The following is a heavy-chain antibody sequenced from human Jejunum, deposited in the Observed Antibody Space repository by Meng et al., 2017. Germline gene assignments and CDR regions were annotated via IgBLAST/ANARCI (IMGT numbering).Heavy chain of an antibody. CDR2: MYFSGST. D-gene: IGHD3-22*01. CDR1: GTSLNNND. J-gene: IGHJ4*02. Sequence: QWQVHKWGAGLLKPSETLSLTCTVYGTSLNNNDLSWSWIRQSPGKGLEWIGYMYFSGSTNYNASLKSRVTISVDTSKKQFSLKLTSVTAADTAVYYCARGHFDKYFDSWGQGTLVTVSS. V-gene: IGHV4-59*01. CDR3: ARGHFDKYFDS.